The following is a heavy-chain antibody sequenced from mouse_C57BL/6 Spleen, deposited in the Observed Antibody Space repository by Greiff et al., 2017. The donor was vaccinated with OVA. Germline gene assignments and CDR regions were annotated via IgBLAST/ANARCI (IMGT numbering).Heavy chain of an antibody. D-gene: IGHD2-3*01. CDR2: ISNLAYSI. CDR3: ARHDGYFGYFDV. V-gene: IGHV5-15*01. CDR1: GFTFSDYG. J-gene: IGHJ1*03. Sequence: EVKLVESGGGLVQPGGSLKLSCAASGFTFSDYGMAWVRQAPRKGPEWVAFISNLAYSIYYADTVTGRFTISRENAKNTLYLEMSSLRSEDTAMYYCARHDGYFGYFDVWGTGTTVTVSS.